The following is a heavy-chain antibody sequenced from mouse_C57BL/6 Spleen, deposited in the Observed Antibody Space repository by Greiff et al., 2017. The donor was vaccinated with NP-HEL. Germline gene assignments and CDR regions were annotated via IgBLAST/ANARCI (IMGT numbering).Heavy chain of an antibody. CDR2: IDPSDSYT. J-gene: IGHJ2*01. V-gene: IGHV1-50*01. Sequence: QVQLQQSGAELVKPGASVKLSCKASGYTFTSYWMQWVKQRPGQGLEWIGEIDPSDSYTNYNQKFKGKATLTVDTSSSTAYMQLSSLTSEDSAVYYCARRVVARYFDYWGQGTTLTVSS. D-gene: IGHD1-1*01. CDR3: ARRVVARYFDY. CDR1: GYTFTSYW.